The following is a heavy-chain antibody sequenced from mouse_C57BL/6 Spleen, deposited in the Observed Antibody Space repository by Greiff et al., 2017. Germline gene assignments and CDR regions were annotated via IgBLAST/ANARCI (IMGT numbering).Heavy chain of an antibody. CDR1: GYTFTSYW. CDR3: ARLDYGSREEYYFDY. CDR2: IDPSDSET. Sequence: QVQLQQPGAELVRPGSSVKLSCKASGYTFTSYWMHWVKQRPIQGLEWIGNIDPSDSETNYNQKFKDKATLTVDKSSSTAYMQLSSLTSEDSAVYYCARLDYGSREEYYFDYWGQGTTLTVSS. V-gene: IGHV1-52*01. J-gene: IGHJ2*01. D-gene: IGHD1-1*01.